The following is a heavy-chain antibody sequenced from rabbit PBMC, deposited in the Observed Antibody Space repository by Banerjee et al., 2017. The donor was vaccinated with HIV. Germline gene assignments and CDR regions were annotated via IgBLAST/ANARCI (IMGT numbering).Heavy chain of an antibody. CDR2: IYTSSSST. J-gene: IGHJ4*01. CDR3: ARRSAYTFKL. CDR1: GFDLSTYYY. Sequence: QSLEESGGGLVKPEGSLTLTCKASGFDLSTYYYMCWVRQAPGKGLEWIGCIYTSSSSTFYASWAKGRFTISKTSSTTVTLQMTSLTAADTATYFCARRSAYTFKLWGQGTLVTVS. V-gene: IGHV1S40*01. D-gene: IGHD1-1*01.